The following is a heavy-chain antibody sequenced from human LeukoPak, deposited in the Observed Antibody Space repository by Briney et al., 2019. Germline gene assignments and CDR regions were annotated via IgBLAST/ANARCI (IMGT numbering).Heavy chain of an antibody. D-gene: IGHD3-22*01. CDR2: ISSSSSYI. V-gene: IGHV3-21*01. CDR1: GFTFSSYS. Sequence: PGGSLRLSCAASGFTFSSYSMNWVRQAPGKGLEWVSSISSSSSYIYYADSVKGRFTISRDNAKNSLYLQMNSLRAEDTAVYYCARGPGYYDSSGYYSLYAFDIWGQGTMVTVSS. J-gene: IGHJ3*02. CDR3: ARGPGYYDSSGYYSLYAFDI.